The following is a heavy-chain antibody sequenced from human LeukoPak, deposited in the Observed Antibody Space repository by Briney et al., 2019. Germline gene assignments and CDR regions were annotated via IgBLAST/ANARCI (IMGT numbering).Heavy chain of an antibody. CDR3: TTEYYYDSSGLFDY. Sequence: AGGSLRLSCAVSGFTFSNGWMSWVRQAPGKGLEWVGRIRSKTDGGTTDYAAPVKGRFTISRDDSKNTLYLQMNSLKTEDTAVYYCTTEYYYDSSGLFDYWGQGTLVTVSS. V-gene: IGHV3-15*01. D-gene: IGHD3-22*01. CDR1: GFTFSNGW. CDR2: IRSKTDGGTT. J-gene: IGHJ4*02.